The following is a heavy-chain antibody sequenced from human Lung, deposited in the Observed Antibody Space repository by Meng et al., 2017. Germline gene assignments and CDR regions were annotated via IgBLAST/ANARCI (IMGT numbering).Heavy chain of an antibody. V-gene: IGHV1-69*05. CDR2: INAVFGTT. Sequence: SVKVSCKAPGGIFSNYVIGWVRQAPGQGLEWMGGINAVFGTTNYAQKFQGRVTITTDESTSTVYMELTRLTSEDTAVYFCARKAGNCVSTTCYALDFWGQGTLVTVSS. CDR1: GGIFSNYV. CDR3: ARKAGNCVSTTCYALDF. J-gene: IGHJ4*02. D-gene: IGHD2-2*01.